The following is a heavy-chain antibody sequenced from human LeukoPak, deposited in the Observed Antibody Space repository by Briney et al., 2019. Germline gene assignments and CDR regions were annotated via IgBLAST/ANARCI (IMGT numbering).Heavy chain of an antibody. V-gene: IGHV6-1*01. J-gene: IGHJ3*02. Sequence: SQTLSLTCAISGDSITSNSAGWVWIRQSPSRGIEWLGRTYYRSKWYNDYAVSVKSRITINPDTSKNQFSLQLNSVTPECTAVYSSARDGGYYDILPVYYSPDAFDIWGQGTMVTVSS. D-gene: IGHD3-9*01. CDR2: TYYRSKWYN. CDR3: ARDGGYYDILPVYYSPDAFDI. CDR1: GDSITSNSAG.